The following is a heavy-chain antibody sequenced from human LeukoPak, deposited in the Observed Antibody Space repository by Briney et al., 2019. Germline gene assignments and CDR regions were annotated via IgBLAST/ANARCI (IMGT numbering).Heavy chain of an antibody. D-gene: IGHD2-2*01. J-gene: IGHJ6*02. CDR1: GCSISSYY. V-gene: IGHV4-59*08. CDR3: ARFFGSTSLYYYYGMDV. Sequence: AETLTVTCTVSGCSISSYYWSWIRQPPGKGLEWIGYIYYSGSTNYNPSLKSRVTISVDTSKNQYSLKLSSVPAADTAVYYWARFFGSTSLYYYYGMDVWGQGNTVTVSS. CDR2: IYYSGST.